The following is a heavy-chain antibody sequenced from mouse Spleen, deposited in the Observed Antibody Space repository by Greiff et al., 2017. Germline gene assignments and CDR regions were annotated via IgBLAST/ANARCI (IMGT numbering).Heavy chain of an antibody. CDR1: GFTFSSYA. J-gene: IGHJ3*01. CDR2: ISSGGSYT. CDR3: ARRPATAY. V-gene: IGHV5-9-1*01. D-gene: IGHD1-2*01. Sequence: EVKLMESGGGLVKPGGSLKLSCAASGFTFSSYAMSWVRQTPEKRLEWVATISSGGSYTYYPDSVKGRFTISRDNAKNTLYLQMSSLRSEDTAMYYCARRPATAYWGQGTLVTVSA.